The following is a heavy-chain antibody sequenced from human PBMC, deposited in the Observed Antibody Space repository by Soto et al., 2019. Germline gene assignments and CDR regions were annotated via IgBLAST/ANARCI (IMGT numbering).Heavy chain of an antibody. D-gene: IGHD3-10*01. V-gene: IGHV1-18*01. J-gene: IGHJ3*02. CDR2: ISAYNGNT. CDR3: ARDLVTMVRGVILDDAFDI. Sequence: QVQLVQSGAEVKKPGASVKVSCKASGYTFTSYGISWVRQAPGQGLEWMGWISAYNGNTNYAQKLQGRVTMTTDTSTSTAYMELRSLRSDDTAVYYCARDLVTMVRGVILDDAFDIWGQGTMVTVSS. CDR1: GYTFTSYG.